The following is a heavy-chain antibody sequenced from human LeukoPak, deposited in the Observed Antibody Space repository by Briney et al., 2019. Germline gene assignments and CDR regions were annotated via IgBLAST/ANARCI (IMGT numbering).Heavy chain of an antibody. CDR3: ARAAMVRGVIKSYYYYYYMDV. D-gene: IGHD3-10*01. V-gene: IGHV3-7*01. CDR2: IKQDGSEK. CDR1: GFTFSSYW. J-gene: IGHJ6*03. Sequence: GGSLRLSCAASGFTFSSYWMSWVRQAPGKGLEWVANIKQDGSEKYYVDSVKGRFTISRDNAKNSLYLQMNSLRAEDTAVCYCARAAMVRGVIKSYYYYYYMDVWGKGTTVTVSS.